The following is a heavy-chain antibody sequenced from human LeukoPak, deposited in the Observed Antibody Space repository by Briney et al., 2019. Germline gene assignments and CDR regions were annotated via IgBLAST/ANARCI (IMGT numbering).Heavy chain of an antibody. V-gene: IGHV3-30*03. D-gene: IGHD6-25*01. CDR1: GFSFTNYA. CDR3: ARRPVAAEYFQH. J-gene: IGHJ1*01. CDR2: VSYDESKI. Sequence: GGSLRLSCTGSGFSFTNYAMHWVRQAPGEGLEWVAVVSYDESKIYYADSVKGRFTISRDLSTNTLYLQMNSLTTEDTAMYFCARRPVAAEYFQHWGQGTLVTVSS.